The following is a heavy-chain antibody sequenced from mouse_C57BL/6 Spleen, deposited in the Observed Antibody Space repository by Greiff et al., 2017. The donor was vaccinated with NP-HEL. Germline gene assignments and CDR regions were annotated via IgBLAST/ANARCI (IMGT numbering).Heavy chain of an antibody. D-gene: IGHD2-1*01. CDR1: GYTFTSYW. Sequence: QVQLQQPGAELVKPGASVKLSCKASGYTFTSYWMHWVKQRPGQGLEWIGMIHPNSGSTNYNEKFKSKATLTVDKSSSTAYMQLSSLTSEDSAVYSCARPVYYGNYYFDYWGQGTTLTVSS. CDR3: ARPVYYGNYYFDY. J-gene: IGHJ2*01. V-gene: IGHV1-64*01. CDR2: IHPNSGST.